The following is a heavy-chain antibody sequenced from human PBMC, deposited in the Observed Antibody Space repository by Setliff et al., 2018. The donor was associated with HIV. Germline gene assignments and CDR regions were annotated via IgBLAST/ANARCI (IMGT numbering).Heavy chain of an antibody. D-gene: IGHD2-15*01. V-gene: IGHV1-46*01. Sequence: ASVKVSCKASGYSFSSYYMHWVRQAPGQGLEWMGIINPRGGKANYAQRFQGRLTVTTDTSTSTVYMELRLLTSDDTAIYYCAREGHVATPGSSEFDPWGQGTLVTVSS. CDR1: GYSFSSYY. J-gene: IGHJ5*02. CDR2: INPRGGKA. CDR3: AREGHVATPGSSEFDP.